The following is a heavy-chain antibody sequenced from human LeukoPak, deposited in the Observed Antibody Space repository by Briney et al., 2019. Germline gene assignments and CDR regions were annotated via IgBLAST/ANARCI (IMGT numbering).Heavy chain of an antibody. V-gene: IGHV1-2*02. Sequence: ASVKVSCKASGYTFTGYYMHWVRQAPGQGLEWMGWINPNSGGTNYAQKFQGRVTMTRDTSISTAYMELSRLRSDDTAVYYCGGAGGVEYDFWRAYGGGAFDIWGQGTMVTVSS. CDR3: GGAGGVEYDFWRAYGGGAFDI. J-gene: IGHJ3*02. CDR2: INPNSGGT. D-gene: IGHD3-3*01. CDR1: GYTFTGYY.